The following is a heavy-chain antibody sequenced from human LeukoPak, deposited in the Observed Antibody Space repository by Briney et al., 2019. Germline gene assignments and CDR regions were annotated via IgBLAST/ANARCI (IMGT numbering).Heavy chain of an antibody. CDR3: ARDLGAVAGTFDY. V-gene: IGHV3-11*05. CDR2: ISSSSSYT. Sequence: PGGSLRLSCAASGFTFSDYYMSWVRQAPGKGLDWVSYISSSSSYTNYADSVKGRFTISRDNAKNSLYLQMNSLRAEDTAVYYCARDLGAVAGTFDYWGQGTLVTVSS. J-gene: IGHJ4*02. CDR1: GFTFSDYY. D-gene: IGHD6-19*01.